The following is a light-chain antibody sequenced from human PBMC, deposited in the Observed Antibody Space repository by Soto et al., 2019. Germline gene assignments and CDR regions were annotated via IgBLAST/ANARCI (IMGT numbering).Light chain of an antibody. CDR2: WAS. V-gene: IGKV4-1*01. J-gene: IGKJ1*01. CDR1: QSVLYSSNNQNY. CDR3: QQYYSSPQT. Sequence: DIVMTQSPDSLAVSLGERATLSCKSSQSVLYSSNNQNYLAWYQQKPGQPPKLLIYWASTRESGVPDRFSGGGSGSDFTLTISSLQAEDVAVYYCQQYYSSPQTFGQGTKVEI.